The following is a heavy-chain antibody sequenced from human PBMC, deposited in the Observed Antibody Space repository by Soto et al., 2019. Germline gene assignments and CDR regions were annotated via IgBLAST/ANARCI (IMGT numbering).Heavy chain of an antibody. D-gene: IGHD5-12*01. V-gene: IGHV3-23*01. CDR3: AKYGRLVATPRGYFDY. CDR1: GFTFSTYA. J-gene: IGHJ4*02. CDR2: ISGSGGST. Sequence: EVQLLESGGGLVQPGGSLRLSCAASGFTFSTYAMSWVRQAPGKGLEWVSAISGSGGSTFYADSVKGRFTISRDNSKNTLYLQMNSRRAEDTAVYYCAKYGRLVATPRGYFDYWGQGTLVTVSS.